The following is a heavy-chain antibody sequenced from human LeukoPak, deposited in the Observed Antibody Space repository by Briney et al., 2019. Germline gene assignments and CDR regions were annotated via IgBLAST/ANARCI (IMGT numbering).Heavy chain of an antibody. CDR1: GYTFTGYY. D-gene: IGHD3-22*01. Sequence: ASVKVSCKASGYTFTGYYMHWVRQAPGQGLEWMGWIYPNSGGTNYAQKFQGRVTMTRDTSISTAYMELSRLRSDDTAVYYCATLRASMIVVADAFDIWGQGTMVTVSS. J-gene: IGHJ3*02. V-gene: IGHV1-2*02. CDR3: ATLRASMIVVADAFDI. CDR2: IYPNSGGT.